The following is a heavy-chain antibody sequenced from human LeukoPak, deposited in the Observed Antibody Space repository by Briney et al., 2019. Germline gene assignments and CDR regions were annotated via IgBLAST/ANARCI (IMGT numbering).Heavy chain of an antibody. CDR1: GFSLSSYE. D-gene: IGHD5-18*01. CDR3: AKDPGMAVYSYGYDAFDI. Sequence: GGSLRLSCVASGFSLSSYEMNWVRQAPGKGLEWVAVISYNGHNKYSADSVKGRFTISRDNSKNTLYLQMNSLRAEDTAIYYCAKDPGMAVYSYGYDAFDIWGQGTMVTVSS. CDR2: ISYNGHNK. J-gene: IGHJ3*02. V-gene: IGHV3-30*18.